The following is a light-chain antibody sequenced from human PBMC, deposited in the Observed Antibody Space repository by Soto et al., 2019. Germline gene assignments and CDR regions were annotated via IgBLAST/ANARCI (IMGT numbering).Light chain of an antibody. J-gene: IGKJ5*01. CDR2: AAS. CDR1: QTISSW. Sequence: DLQMSQPPSALAGSVGDGVARACRASQTISSWLAWYQQKPGKAPKLLICAASSLQSGVPSRFSGSGSGTDFTLTISSLQPEDFATYFCQQTSSMPVTFGQGTQLEIK. V-gene: IGKV1-39*01. CDR3: QQTSSMPVT.